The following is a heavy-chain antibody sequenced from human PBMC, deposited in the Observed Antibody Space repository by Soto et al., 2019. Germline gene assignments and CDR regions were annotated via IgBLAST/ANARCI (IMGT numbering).Heavy chain of an antibody. CDR1: GYTFTSYG. CDR2: ISAYNGNT. J-gene: IGHJ4*02. CDR3: ARDKPLTYYYDSSGYSFDY. Sequence: ASVKVSCKASGYTFTSYGISWVRQAPGQGLEWMGWISAYNGNTKYSQKFQGRVTITRDTSASTAYMELSSLRSEDTAVYYCARDKPLTYYYDSSGYSFDYWGQGTLVTVSS. V-gene: IGHV1-18*01. D-gene: IGHD3-22*01.